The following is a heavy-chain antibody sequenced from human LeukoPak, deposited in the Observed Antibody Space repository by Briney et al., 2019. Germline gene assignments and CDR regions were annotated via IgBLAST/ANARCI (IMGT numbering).Heavy chain of an antibody. CDR1: GGSISTYY. V-gene: IGHV4-59*01. Sequence: PSETLSLTCAVSGGSISTYYWTWIRQPPGKGLEWIGYIYYSGSTKYNPTLKSRVTISVDTSKNQLSLKLSSVTAADTAVYYCARESIRYGYSGNLDYWGQGTLVTVSS. D-gene: IGHD5-18*01. J-gene: IGHJ4*02. CDR2: IYYSGST. CDR3: ARESIRYGYSGNLDY.